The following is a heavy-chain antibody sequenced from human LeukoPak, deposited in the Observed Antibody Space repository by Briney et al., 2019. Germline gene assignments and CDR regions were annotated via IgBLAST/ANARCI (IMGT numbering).Heavy chain of an antibody. V-gene: IGHV3-30*03. CDR3: ARDLGYSSGWL. J-gene: IGHJ4*02. CDR2: ISYDGSNK. Sequence: GGSLRLSCAASGFTFSSYGMHWVRQAPGKGLEWVAVISYDGSNKYYADSVKGRFTISRDNSKNTLYLQMNSLRAEDTAVYYCARDLGYSSGWLWGQGTLVTVSS. CDR1: GFTFSSYG. D-gene: IGHD6-19*01.